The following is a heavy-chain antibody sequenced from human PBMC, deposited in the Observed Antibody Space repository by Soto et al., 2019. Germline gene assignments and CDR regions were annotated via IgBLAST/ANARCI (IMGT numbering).Heavy chain of an antibody. J-gene: IGHJ2*01. V-gene: IGHV3-33*01. Sequence: GGSLRVSCAASGFTFNNYGMHWVRQAPGKGLEWVAVIWYDGSHESYAGSVKGRFTISRDNSKNTLYLQMNSLRAEDTAVYYCARDRYSYDSRAYQGVDWYFDLWGRGTLVTVSS. D-gene: IGHD3-22*01. CDR1: GFTFNNYG. CDR2: IWYDGSHE. CDR3: ARDRYSYDSRAYQGVDWYFDL.